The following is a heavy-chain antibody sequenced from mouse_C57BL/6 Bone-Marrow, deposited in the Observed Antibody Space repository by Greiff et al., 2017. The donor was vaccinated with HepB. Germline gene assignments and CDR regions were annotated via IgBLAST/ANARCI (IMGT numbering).Heavy chain of an antibody. D-gene: IGHD1-1*01. J-gene: IGHJ2*01. V-gene: IGHV1-7*01. CDR1: GYTFTSYW. CDR2: INPSSGYT. CDR3: ASPITTVVAPDY. Sequence: QVQLKQSGAELAKPGASVKLSCKASGYTFTSYWMHWVKQRPGQGLEWIGYINPSSGYTKYNQKFKDKATLTADKSSSTAYMQLSSLTSEDSAVYYCASPITTVVAPDYWCQGTTLTVSS.